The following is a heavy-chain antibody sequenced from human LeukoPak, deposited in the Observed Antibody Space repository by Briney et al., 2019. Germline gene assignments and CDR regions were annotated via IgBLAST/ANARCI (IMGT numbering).Heavy chain of an antibody. CDR2: ISGSGGST. CDR1: GFTFSSYA. J-gene: IGHJ4*02. D-gene: IGHD3-22*01. CDR3: AKDFRKRPTTYYYDSSGQD. V-gene: IGHV3-23*01. Sequence: GGSLRLSCAASGFTFSSYAMSWVRQAPGQGLEWVSAISGSGGSTYYADSVKGRFTISRDNSKNTLYLQMNSLRAEDTAVYYCAKDFRKRPTTYYYDSSGQDWGQGTLVTVSS.